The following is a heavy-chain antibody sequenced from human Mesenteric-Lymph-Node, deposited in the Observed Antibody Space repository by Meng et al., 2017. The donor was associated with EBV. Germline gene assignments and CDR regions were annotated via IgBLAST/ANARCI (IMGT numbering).Heavy chain of an antibody. Sequence: GPGPGLWKPSGTLSLTCAVSGGSISSSNVWSWVRQPPGKGLEWIGEIFHSGSTNYNPSLRSRVTISVDKSKNQFSLNLSSVTAADTAVYYCARVGQWLPIDYWGQGTLVTVSS. V-gene: IGHV4-4*02. CDR1: GGSISSSNV. J-gene: IGHJ4*02. D-gene: IGHD6-19*01. CDR2: IFHSGST. CDR3: ARVGQWLPIDY.